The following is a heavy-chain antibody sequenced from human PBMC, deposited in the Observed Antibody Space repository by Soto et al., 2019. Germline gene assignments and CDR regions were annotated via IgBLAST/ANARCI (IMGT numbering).Heavy chain of an antibody. J-gene: IGHJ4*02. Sequence: ASVKVSCKASGGTFSSYTISWVRQAPGQGLEWMGRIIPILGIANYAQKFQGRVTITADKSTSTAYMELSSLRSEDTAVYYCASIYGSGSYFILWGQGTLVTVSS. CDR3: ASIYGSGSYFIL. CDR1: GGTFSSYT. D-gene: IGHD3-10*01. V-gene: IGHV1-69*02. CDR2: IIPILGIA.